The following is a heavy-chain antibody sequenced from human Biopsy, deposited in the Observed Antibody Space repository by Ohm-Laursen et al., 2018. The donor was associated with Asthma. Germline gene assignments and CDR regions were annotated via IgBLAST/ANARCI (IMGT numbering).Heavy chain of an antibody. D-gene: IGHD3-22*01. CDR1: GFSFSEFV. Sequence: SLRLSCTASGFSFSEFVMHWVRQAPGKGLEWAAVISYDGSTKYYADSVKGRFTISRDYPKNTLYLQMHSLRAEDTAVYYRARGDSSNWSHYYFDYWGQGTLVTVSS. J-gene: IGHJ4*02. V-gene: IGHV3-30*03. CDR2: ISYDGSTK. CDR3: ARGDSSNWSHYYFDY.